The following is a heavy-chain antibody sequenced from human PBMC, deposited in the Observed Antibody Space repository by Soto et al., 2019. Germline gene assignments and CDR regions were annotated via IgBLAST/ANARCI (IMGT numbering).Heavy chain of an antibody. CDR2: IKQDGSDK. Sequence: GGSLRLSCAASGFLFNTFWMSWVHQAPGKGLEWVANIKQDGSDKYYVDSVRGRFTISRDNAKNSLYLQMNSLRAEDTAVYYCARARDYSNCIRGLAVDIWGQGAMVTVSS. J-gene: IGHJ3*02. D-gene: IGHD4-4*01. CDR3: ARARDYSNCIRGLAVDI. CDR1: GFLFNTFW. V-gene: IGHV3-7*01.